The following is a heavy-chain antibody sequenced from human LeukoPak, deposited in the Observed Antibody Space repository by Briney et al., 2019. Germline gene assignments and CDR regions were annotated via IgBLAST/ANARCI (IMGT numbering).Heavy chain of an antibody. D-gene: IGHD6-13*01. CDR3: ARGSSSWSYGMDV. V-gene: IGHV1-2*04. J-gene: IGHJ6*02. Sequence: GASVKVSCKASGYTFTSYDINWVRQATGQGLEWMGWINPNSGGTNYAQKFQGWVTMTRDTSISTAYMELSRLKSDDTAVYYCARGSSSWSYGMDVWGQGTTVIVSS. CDR2: INPNSGGT. CDR1: GYTFTSYD.